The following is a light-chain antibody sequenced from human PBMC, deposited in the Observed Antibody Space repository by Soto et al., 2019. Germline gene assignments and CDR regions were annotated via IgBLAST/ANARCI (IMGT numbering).Light chain of an antibody. J-gene: IGKJ5*01. V-gene: IGKV3-20*01. CDR1: QSVSSN. CDR3: QQYGSSPQT. CDR2: GAS. Sequence: EIVWTQSPGTLSLSPGERATLSCRASQSVSSNLAWYQQKPGQAPRLLIYGASSRATGIPDRFSGSGSGTDFTLTISRLEPEDFAVYYCQQYGSSPQTFGQGTRLENK.